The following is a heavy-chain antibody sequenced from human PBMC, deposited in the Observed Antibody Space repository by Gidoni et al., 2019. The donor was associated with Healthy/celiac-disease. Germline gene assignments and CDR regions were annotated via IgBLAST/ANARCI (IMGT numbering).Heavy chain of an antibody. D-gene: IGHD4-17*01. CDR3: ARDIHDYGDHRLDY. J-gene: IGHJ4*02. Sequence: EVQLVESGGGLVQPGGSLRLSCAASGFTFSSDEMNWVRQAPGKGLEWVSYISSSGSTIYYADSVKGRFTISRDNAKNSLYLQMNSLRAEDTAVYYCARDIHDYGDHRLDYWGQGTLVTVSS. CDR2: ISSSGSTI. V-gene: IGHV3-48*03. CDR1: GFTFSSDE.